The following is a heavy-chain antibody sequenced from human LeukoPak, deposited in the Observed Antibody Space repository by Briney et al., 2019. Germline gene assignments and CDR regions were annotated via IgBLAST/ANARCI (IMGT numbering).Heavy chain of an antibody. J-gene: IGHJ4*02. V-gene: IGHV4-39*01. CDR1: SGSISIGSYY. D-gene: IGHD3/OR15-3a*01. CDR3: ASGLGPFDY. Sequence: PSETLSLTCTVSSGSISIGSYYWGWIRQPPGKGLEWIGTIYYSGSTYYNPSLKSRVTISVDTSKNQFSLKLSSVTAADTAVYYCASGLGPFDYWGQGTLVTVSS. CDR2: IYYSGST.